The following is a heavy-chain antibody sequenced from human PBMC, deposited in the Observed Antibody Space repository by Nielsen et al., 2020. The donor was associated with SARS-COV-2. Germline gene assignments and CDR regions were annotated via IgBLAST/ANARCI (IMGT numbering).Heavy chain of an antibody. V-gene: IGHV3-9*01. J-gene: IGHJ5*02. CDR3: AKDIEQWLLVDGYRRFDP. Sequence: GGSLRLSCAASGFTFDDYAMHWVRQAPGKGLEWVSGISWNSGSIGYADSVKGRFTISRDNAKNSLYLQMNSQRAEDTALYYCAKDIEQWLLVDGYRRFDPWGQGTLVTVSS. CDR2: ISWNSGSI. CDR1: GFTFDDYA. D-gene: IGHD6-19*01.